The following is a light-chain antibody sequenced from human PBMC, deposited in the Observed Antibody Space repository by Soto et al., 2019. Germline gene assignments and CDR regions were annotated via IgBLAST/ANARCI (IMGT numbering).Light chain of an antibody. J-gene: IGKJ5*01. CDR2: AAS. CDR1: QTISSW. CDR3: QQYYSFPIT. V-gene: IGKV1-5*01. Sequence: DIQMTKSPATLSGYVGDRVSVTCRASQTISSWLAWYQQKPGKAPELLIYAASTLQSGVPSRFSGSGSGTDFTLTISCLQSEDFATYYCQQYYSFPITFGQGTRLEIK.